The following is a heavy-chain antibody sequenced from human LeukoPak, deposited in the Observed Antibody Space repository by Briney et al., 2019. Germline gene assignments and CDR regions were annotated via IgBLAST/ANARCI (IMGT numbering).Heavy chain of an antibody. CDR3: ASLGSNDY. Sequence: SETLSLTCTVSGYSISSGSYYWNWIRQPAGKGLEWIGRVYRNGNINYNPSLKSRVTISPDTSKNQFSLKLTSVTAADTAVYYCASLGSNDYWGQGTLVTVSS. D-gene: IGHD2-2*01. V-gene: IGHV4-61*02. CDR1: GYSISSGSYY. CDR2: VYRNGNI. J-gene: IGHJ4*02.